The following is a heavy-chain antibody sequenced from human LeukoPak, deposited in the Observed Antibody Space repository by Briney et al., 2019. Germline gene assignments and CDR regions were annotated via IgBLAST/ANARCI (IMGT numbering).Heavy chain of an antibody. J-gene: IGHJ4*02. CDR2: IYYSGST. CDR1: GGSISSYC. V-gene: IGHV4-59*01. Sequence: SETLSLTCTVSGGSISSYCWSWIRQPPGKGLEWIGYIYYSGSTNYNPSLKSRVTISVDTSKNQFSLKLSSVTAANTAVYYCARDLGGSYYGPYFDYWGQGTLVTVSS. D-gene: IGHD1-26*01. CDR3: ARDLGGSYYGPYFDY.